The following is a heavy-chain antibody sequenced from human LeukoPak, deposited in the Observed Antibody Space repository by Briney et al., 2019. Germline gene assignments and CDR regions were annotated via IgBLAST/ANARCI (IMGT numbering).Heavy chain of an antibody. CDR2: ISYDGSNK. Sequence: PGGSLRLSCAASGFTFSSYAMHWVRQAPGKGLEWVAVISYDGSNKYYADSVKGRFTISRDNAKNTLYLQMNSLRAEDTAVYYCARGNYDFWSGYYTALYYYYYYGMDVWGQGTTVTVSS. J-gene: IGHJ6*02. CDR1: GFTFSSYA. CDR3: ARGNYDFWSGYYTALYYYYYYGMDV. D-gene: IGHD3-3*01. V-gene: IGHV3-30-3*01.